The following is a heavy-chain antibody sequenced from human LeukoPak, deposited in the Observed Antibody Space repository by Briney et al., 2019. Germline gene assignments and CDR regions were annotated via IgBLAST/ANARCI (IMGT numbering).Heavy chain of an antibody. J-gene: IGHJ4*02. CDR1: GYTLTKLS. Sequence: GASAKVSCKVSGYTLTKLSMHWVRQAPGRGLEWMGGFDPEDGETIYAQKFQGRVTMTEDASTDTAYMELSSLRSEDTAVYYCATVPPYTVTNSAFDYWGQGTLVTVSS. V-gene: IGHV1-24*01. CDR3: ATVPPYTVTNSAFDY. D-gene: IGHD4-17*01. CDR2: FDPEDGET.